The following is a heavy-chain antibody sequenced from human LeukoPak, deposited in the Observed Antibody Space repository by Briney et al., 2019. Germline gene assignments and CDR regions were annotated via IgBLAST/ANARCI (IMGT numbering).Heavy chain of an antibody. Sequence: GGSLRLSCAASGFTFSSYWMHWVRQAPGKGLVWVSRIDSDGSSTSYANSVKGRFTISRDNAKNTLYLQMNSLRAEDTAVYYCARGDGSSWYSFDYWGQGTLVTVSS. D-gene: IGHD6-13*01. V-gene: IGHV3-74*01. CDR1: GFTFSSYW. CDR3: ARGDGSSWYSFDY. J-gene: IGHJ4*02. CDR2: IDSDGSST.